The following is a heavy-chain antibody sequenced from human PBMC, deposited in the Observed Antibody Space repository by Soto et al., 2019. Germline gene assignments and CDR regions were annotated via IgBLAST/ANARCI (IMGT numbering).Heavy chain of an antibody. J-gene: IGHJ4*02. Sequence: ESGGGVVQPGRSLRLSCAASGFTFSSYAMHWVRQAPGKGLEWVAVISYDGSNKYYADSVKGRFTISRDNSKNTLYLQMNSLRAEDTAVYYCARDLAYYDSSGNFDYWGQGTLVTVSS. CDR3: ARDLAYYDSSGNFDY. D-gene: IGHD3-22*01. CDR2: ISYDGSNK. CDR1: GFTFSSYA. V-gene: IGHV3-30-3*01.